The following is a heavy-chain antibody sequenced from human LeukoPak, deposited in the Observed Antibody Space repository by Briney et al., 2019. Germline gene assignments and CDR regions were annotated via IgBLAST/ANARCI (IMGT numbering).Heavy chain of an antibody. Sequence: GASVKVSCRTSGYTFTDFYIHWVRLAPGQGLEWMGGINPNSGYTKYPQKFQGRVTVSRDTSINTAYMDLTGLTSDDTAIYYCARDESMFYGDYFDDWGQGTLVTVSS. CDR2: INPNSGYT. D-gene: IGHD4-17*01. CDR3: ARDESMFYGDYFDD. J-gene: IGHJ4*02. CDR1: GYTFTDFY. V-gene: IGHV1-2*02.